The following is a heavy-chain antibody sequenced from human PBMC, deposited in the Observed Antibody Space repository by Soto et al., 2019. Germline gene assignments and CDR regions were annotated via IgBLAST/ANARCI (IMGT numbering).Heavy chain of an antibody. J-gene: IGHJ5*02. CDR2: ISSSGSTI. CDR1: GFTFSDYY. V-gene: IGHV3-11*01. D-gene: IGHD6-19*01. CDR3: ARWANSGWFRENWFDP. Sequence: QVQLVESGGGLVKPGGSLRLSCAASGFTFSDYYMSWIRQAPGKGLVWVSYISSSGSTIYYADSVKGRFTISRDNAKNSLYLQMNSLRAEDTAVYYCARWANSGWFRENWFDPWGQGTLVTVSS.